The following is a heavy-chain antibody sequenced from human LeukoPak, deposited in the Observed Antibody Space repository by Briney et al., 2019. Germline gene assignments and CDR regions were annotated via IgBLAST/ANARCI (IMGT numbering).Heavy chain of an antibody. CDR3: ARAPDLLVVPAATNYSFDY. Sequence: SETLSLTCTVSGGSISSSSYYWGWIRQPPGKGLEWIGEINHSGSTNYNPSLKSRVTISVDTSKNQFSLKLSSVTAADTAVYYCARAPDLLVVPAATNYSFDYWGQGTLVTVSS. V-gene: IGHV4-39*07. J-gene: IGHJ4*02. CDR1: GGSISSSSYY. D-gene: IGHD2-2*01. CDR2: INHSGST.